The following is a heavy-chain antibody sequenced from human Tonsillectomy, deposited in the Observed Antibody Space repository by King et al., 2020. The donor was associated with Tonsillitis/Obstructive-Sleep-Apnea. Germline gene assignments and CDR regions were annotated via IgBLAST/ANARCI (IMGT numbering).Heavy chain of an antibody. CDR3: ARDGNYYDSNDYYQVNCYYMDV. J-gene: IGHJ6*03. D-gene: IGHD3-22*01. CDR2: INHSGST. V-gene: IGHV4-34*01. CDR1: GGSFSGYF. Sequence: VQLQQWGAGLLKPSETLSLTCGVYGGSFSGYFWSWIRQPPGKGLEWIGKINHSGSTIYNPSLKSRVTISVDTSKNQFSLRLSSVTAADTAVYYCARDGNYYDSNDYYQVNCYYMDVWGKGTTVTVSS.